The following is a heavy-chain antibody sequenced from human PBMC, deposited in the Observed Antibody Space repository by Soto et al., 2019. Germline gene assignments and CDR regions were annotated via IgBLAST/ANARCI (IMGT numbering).Heavy chain of an antibody. Sequence: GGSLRLSCAASGFTFSTYSMNWVRQAPGKGLELVSSISSSSSYIYYADSVKGRFTISRDNAKNSLFLQMNSLRAEDTAVYYCARYDSSGYYWPYYYYGMDVWGQGTTVTVSS. J-gene: IGHJ6*02. CDR2: ISSSSSYI. V-gene: IGHV3-21*01. CDR1: GFTFSTYS. D-gene: IGHD3-22*01. CDR3: ARYDSSGYYWPYYYYGMDV.